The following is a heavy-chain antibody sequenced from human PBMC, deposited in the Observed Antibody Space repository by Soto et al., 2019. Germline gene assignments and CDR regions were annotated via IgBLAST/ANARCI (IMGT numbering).Heavy chain of an antibody. Sequence: QAQLVQSGAEVKEPGASVKVSCKASGYTSTNYDISWVRQATGQGLEWMGWMNPNSANTGYAQKFQGRVSMTRDTSINTAYMELSSLRSEDTAIYYCARMATSGTLNWFDPWGQGTLVTVSS. V-gene: IGHV1-8*01. CDR2: MNPNSANT. J-gene: IGHJ5*02. CDR3: ARMATSGTLNWFDP. D-gene: IGHD1-26*01. CDR1: GYTSTNYD.